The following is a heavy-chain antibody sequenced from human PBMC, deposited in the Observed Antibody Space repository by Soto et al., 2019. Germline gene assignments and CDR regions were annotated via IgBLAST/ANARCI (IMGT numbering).Heavy chain of an antibody. CDR3: VHQAWNNNHAYVDR. CDR1: GFSLSTSGVG. CDR2: IFWDDDK. Sequence: QITVKESGPKLVNPSQHLTLTCAFSGFSLSTSGVGVGWVRQPPGKAPEWVAHIFWDDDKRYRPSLKRRLTISNNTTKDPVVFTTTNIDPVQTATYHCVHQAWNNNHAYVDRSGRGTLVTVSS. D-gene: IGHD1-1*01. J-gene: IGHJ2*01. V-gene: IGHV2-5*02.